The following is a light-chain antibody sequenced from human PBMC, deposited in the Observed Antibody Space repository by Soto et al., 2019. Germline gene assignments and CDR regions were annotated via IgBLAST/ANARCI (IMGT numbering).Light chain of an antibody. CDR2: DVS. J-gene: IGLJ2*01. CDR1: SSDVGGYNY. Sequence: QSALTQPASVSGSPGQSITISCTGTSSDVGGYNYVSWYQHHPGKAPKLMIYDVSNRPSGVSNRFSGSKSGNTASLTISGLQAEDEADYYCSSYTSSRTLVFGGGTQLTVL. CDR3: SSYTSSRTLV. V-gene: IGLV2-14*03.